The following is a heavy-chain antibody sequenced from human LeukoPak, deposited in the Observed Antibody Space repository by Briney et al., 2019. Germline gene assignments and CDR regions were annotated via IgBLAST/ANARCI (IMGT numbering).Heavy chain of an antibody. V-gene: IGHV4-34*01. CDR1: GGSFSGYY. CDR2: INHSGST. J-gene: IGHJ5*02. D-gene: IGHD3-16*01. Sequence: PSETLSLTCAVYGGSFSGYYWSWIRQAPGKGLEWIGEINHSGSTNYNPSLKSRVTISVDTSKNQFPLKLSSVTAADTAVYYCASFWGASWGQGTLVTVSS. CDR3: ASFWGAS.